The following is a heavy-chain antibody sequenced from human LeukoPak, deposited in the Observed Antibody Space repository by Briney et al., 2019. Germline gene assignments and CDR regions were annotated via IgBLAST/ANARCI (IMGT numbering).Heavy chain of an antibody. D-gene: IGHD3-22*01. CDR3: VRRGYYDSSGFYYVPNFDY. CDR1: GYSFTNYW. Sequence: GESLKISCKGSGYSFTNYWIGWMRQMSGKGLEWMGIIYPADSDTRYSPSFQGQVTISADKSISTAYLQWSSLKASDTAMYYCVRRGYYDSSGFYYVPNFDYWGQGTLVTVSS. J-gene: IGHJ4*02. CDR2: IYPADSDT. V-gene: IGHV5-51*01.